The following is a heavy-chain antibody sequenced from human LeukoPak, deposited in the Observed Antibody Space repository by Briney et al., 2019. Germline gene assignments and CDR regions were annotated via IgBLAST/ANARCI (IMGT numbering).Heavy chain of an antibody. Sequence: GGSLRLSCAASGFTFSTYWMHWVRQVPGKGLVWVSRINGDGSITSYADSVKGRFTISRDNAKNSLYLQMNSLRAEDTAVYYCARMRTGYFDLWGRGTLVTVSS. CDR3: ARMRTGYFDL. CDR2: INGDGSIT. V-gene: IGHV3-74*01. CDR1: GFTFSTYW. J-gene: IGHJ2*01.